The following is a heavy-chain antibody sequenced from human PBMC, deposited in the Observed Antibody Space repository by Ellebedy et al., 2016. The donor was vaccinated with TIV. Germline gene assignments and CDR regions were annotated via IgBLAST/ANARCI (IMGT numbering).Heavy chain of an antibody. CDR1: GGSISSGDYY. Sequence: LRLSCTVSGGSISSGDYYWNWIRQPPGTGLEWIGYIYNSGSSYYNPSLKSRVSISVDTSKNQFSLKLNSVTAADTAVYYCAREGDVWGQGTTVTVSS. CDR3: AREGDV. V-gene: IGHV4-30-4*01. J-gene: IGHJ6*02. CDR2: IYNSGSS.